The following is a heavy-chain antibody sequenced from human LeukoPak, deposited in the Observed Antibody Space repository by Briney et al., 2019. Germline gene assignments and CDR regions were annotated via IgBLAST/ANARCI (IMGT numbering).Heavy chain of an antibody. CDR3: ASRSGTDPTLAGRRLRDNYYYYMDG. D-gene: IGHD6-19*01. V-gene: IGHV3-11*04. CDR1: GFTFSDYY. CDR2: ISSSGSTI. J-gene: IGHJ6*03. Sequence: GGSLRLSCAASGFTFSDYYMSWIRQAPGKGLEWVSYISSSGSTIYYADSVKGRFTISMDNAKNSLYLQMNSLRAEDTAVYYCASRSGTDPTLAGRRLRDNYYYYMDGWGKGTTVTVSS.